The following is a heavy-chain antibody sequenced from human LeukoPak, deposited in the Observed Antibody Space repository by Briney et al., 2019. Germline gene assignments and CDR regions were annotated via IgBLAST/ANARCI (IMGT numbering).Heavy chain of an antibody. J-gene: IGHJ6*03. D-gene: IGHD1-1*01. CDR1: GGSFSGYY. Sequence: PSETLSLTCAVYGGSFSGYYWSWIRQPPGKGLEWIGEINHSGSTNYNPSLKSRVTISVDTSKNQFSLKLSSVTAADTAIYYCARAYNTRYYYYYYMDVWGKGTTVTVSS. CDR2: INHSGST. V-gene: IGHV4-34*01. CDR3: ARAYNTRYYYYYYMDV.